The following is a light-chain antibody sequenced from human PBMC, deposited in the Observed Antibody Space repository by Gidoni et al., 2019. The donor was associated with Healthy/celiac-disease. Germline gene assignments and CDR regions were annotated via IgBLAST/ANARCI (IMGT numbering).Light chain of an antibody. V-gene: IGKV4-1*01. CDR2: WAS. CDR3: QQYYSTPYT. Sequence: DIVMTQSPDTLAVSLGERDTINCKSSQSVLYSSNNKYYLAWYQQQPGQPPKLRIYWASTRVSGVPDRFSGCGSGTDFTLTISSLQAEDVAVYYCQQYYSTPYTFGQGTKLEIK. CDR1: QSVLYSSNNKYY. J-gene: IGKJ2*01.